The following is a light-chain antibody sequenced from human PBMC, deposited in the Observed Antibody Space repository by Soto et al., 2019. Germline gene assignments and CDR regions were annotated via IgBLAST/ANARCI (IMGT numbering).Light chain of an antibody. CDR1: QSVGRDY. CDR2: NAS. CDR3: QQRSNWPPIT. Sequence: EIVLTQSPATLSLSPGERATLSCRASQSVGRDYLAWYQQKPGQAPRLVIYNASNRASGIPDRFSGSGSGTDFTLTISRLEPEDFAVYYCQQRSNWPPITFGQGTRLEIK. V-gene: IGKV3D-20*02. J-gene: IGKJ5*01.